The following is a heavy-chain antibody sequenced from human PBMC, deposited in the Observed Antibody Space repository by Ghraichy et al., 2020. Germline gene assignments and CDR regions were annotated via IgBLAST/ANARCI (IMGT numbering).Heavy chain of an antibody. CDR2: IWYDGSSE. CDR3: AKERRGYYGED. V-gene: IGHV3-30*02. J-gene: IGHJ4*02. D-gene: IGHD3-22*01. Sequence: GGSLNISCAASGFAFSDFAMHWIRQAPGKGLEWVALIWYDGSSEYYADSVRGRFTISRDNSKNTLYLQMNTLKTDDTAVYYCAKERRGYYGEDWGQGTLVTVSS. CDR1: GFAFSDFA.